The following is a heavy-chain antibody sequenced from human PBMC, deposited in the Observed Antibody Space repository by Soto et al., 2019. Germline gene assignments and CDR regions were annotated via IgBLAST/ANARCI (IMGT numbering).Heavy chain of an antibody. V-gene: IGHV3-48*01. CDR1: GFTFSSYS. J-gene: IGHJ4*02. CDR2: ISSSGSSI. CDR3: AREGGGYCSGGSCYYY. D-gene: IGHD2-15*01. Sequence: EVQLVESGGGLVQPGESLRLSCAASGFTFSSYSMNWVRQAPGKGLEWVSYISSSGSSIYYADSVKGRFTVSRDSAKNSLYLQMYSLRAEDTAVYYCAREGGGYCSGGSCYYYWGQGTLVTVSS.